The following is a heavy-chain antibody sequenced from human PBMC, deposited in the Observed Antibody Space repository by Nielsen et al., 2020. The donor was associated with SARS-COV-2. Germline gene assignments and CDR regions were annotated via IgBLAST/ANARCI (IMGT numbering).Heavy chain of an antibody. V-gene: IGHV4-34*01. J-gene: IGHJ4*02. CDR3: ARRLRRGGFDY. D-gene: IGHD4-17*01. CDR1: GGSFSGYY. CDR2: INHSGST. Sequence: SETLSLTCAVYGGSFSGYYWSWIRQPPGKGLEWIGEINHSGSTNYNPSLKSRVTISVDTSKNQFSLKLSSVTAADTAVYYCARRLRRGGFDYWGQGTLVTVSS.